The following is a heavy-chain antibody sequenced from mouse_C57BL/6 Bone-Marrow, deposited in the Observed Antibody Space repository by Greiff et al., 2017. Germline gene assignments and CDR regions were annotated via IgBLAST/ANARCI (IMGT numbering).Heavy chain of an antibody. D-gene: IGHD1-1*01. Sequence: VQLQQPGAELVMPGASVKLSCKASGYTFTSYWMHWVKQRPGQGLEWIGEIDPSDSYTNYNQKFKGKSTLTVDKSSSTAYMQLSSLTSEDSAVYYCARGGYYYGSYWYFDVWGTGTTVTVSS. J-gene: IGHJ1*03. CDR2: IDPSDSYT. V-gene: IGHV1-69*01. CDR1: GYTFTSYW. CDR3: ARGGYYYGSYWYFDV.